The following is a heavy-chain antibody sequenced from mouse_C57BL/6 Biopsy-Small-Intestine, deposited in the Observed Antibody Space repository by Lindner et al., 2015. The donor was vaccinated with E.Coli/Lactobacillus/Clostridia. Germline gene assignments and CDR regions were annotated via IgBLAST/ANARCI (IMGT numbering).Heavy chain of an antibody. CDR1: GYTFTNYW. Sequence: VQLQESGAELVRPGTSVKMSCKASGYTFTNYWIGWAKQRPGHGLEWIGDIYPGGGYTNYNEKFKGKATLTADKFSSTAYMQFSSLTSEDSAIYYCARGDSFYAMDYWGQGTSVTVSS. J-gene: IGHJ4*01. D-gene: IGHD2-12*01. CDR3: ARGDSFYAMDY. V-gene: IGHV1-63*01. CDR2: IYPGGGYT.